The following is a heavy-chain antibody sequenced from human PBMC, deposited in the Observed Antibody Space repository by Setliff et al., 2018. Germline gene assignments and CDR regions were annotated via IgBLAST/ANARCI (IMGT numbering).Heavy chain of an antibody. V-gene: IGHV1-24*01. J-gene: IGHJ4*02. CDR2: FDPEDGET. D-gene: IGHD3-3*01. CDR1: GYTLTELS. Sequence: ASVKVSCKVSGYTLTELSMHWVRQAPGKGLEWMGGFDPEDGETIYAQKFQGRVTMTEDTSTDTAYMELSSLRSEDTAVYYCASSRDYNFWSGYYSPLDYWGQGTLVTVS. CDR3: ASSRDYNFWSGYYSPLDY.